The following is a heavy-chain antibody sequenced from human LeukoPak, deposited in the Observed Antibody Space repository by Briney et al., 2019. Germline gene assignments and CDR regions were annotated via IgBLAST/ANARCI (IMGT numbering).Heavy chain of an antibody. Sequence: GGSLRLSCSTSGFDFGENYMAWIRQTPGKGLEWISSISGTGGVIYYADSVKGRFTISRDNAKNSLYLQMNSLRAEDTAVYYCARDPPQEYSSSWDTDYWGQGTLVTVSS. V-gene: IGHV3-11*04. CDR2: ISGTGGVI. D-gene: IGHD6-13*01. J-gene: IGHJ4*02. CDR3: ARDPPQEYSSSWDTDY. CDR1: GFDFGENY.